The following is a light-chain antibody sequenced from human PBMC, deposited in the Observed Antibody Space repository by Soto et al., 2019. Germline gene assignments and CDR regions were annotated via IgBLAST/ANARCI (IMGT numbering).Light chain of an antibody. CDR3: QQFHSFPIT. CDR1: QSINRW. CDR2: DAS. J-gene: IGKJ5*01. Sequence: DIQMTQSPSTLSASSGDRVTITCRASQSINRWLAWYQQKPGKAPKLLINDASSLESGVPSRFSGSGSGTEFTLTISSLQPDDFSTYYCQQFHSFPITFGQGTRLDVK. V-gene: IGKV1-5*01.